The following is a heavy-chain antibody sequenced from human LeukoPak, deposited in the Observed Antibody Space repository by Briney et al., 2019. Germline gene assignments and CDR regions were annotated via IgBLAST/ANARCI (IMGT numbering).Heavy chain of an antibody. Sequence: GGSLRPSCAASGFTFDDYAMHWVRQAPGKGLEWVSGISWNSGSIGYADSVKGRFTISRDNAKNSLYLQMNSLRAEDTALYYCAKGDTALDYWGQGTLVTVSS. D-gene: IGHD5-18*01. CDR3: AKGDTALDY. J-gene: IGHJ4*02. CDR1: GFTFDDYA. V-gene: IGHV3-9*01. CDR2: ISWNSGSI.